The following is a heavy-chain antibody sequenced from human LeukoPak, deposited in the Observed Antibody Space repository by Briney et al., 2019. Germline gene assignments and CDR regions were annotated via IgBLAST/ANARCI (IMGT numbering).Heavy chain of an antibody. CDR2: ISYDGSNK. V-gene: IGHV3-30-3*01. CDR1: GFTFSSYA. Sequence: GGSLRLSCAASGFTFSSYAMHWVRQAPGKGLEWVAVISYDGSNKYYADSVKGRFTISRDNSKNTLYLQMNSLRAEDTAVYYCARDRGSSWYNDIWGQGTMVTVSS. D-gene: IGHD6-13*01. CDR3: ARDRGSSWYNDI. J-gene: IGHJ3*02.